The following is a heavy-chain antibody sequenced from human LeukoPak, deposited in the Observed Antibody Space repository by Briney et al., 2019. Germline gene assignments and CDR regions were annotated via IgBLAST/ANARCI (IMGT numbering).Heavy chain of an antibody. CDR1: GFTVSSNY. J-gene: IGHJ4*02. Sequence: GGSLRLSCAASGFTVSSNYMSWVRQAPGKGLVWVSRTNSDGINTSYADSVKGRFTISRDNSKNTLYLQMNSLRAEDTAVYYCAKDRFYYDILTGYDYWGQGTLVTVSS. CDR3: AKDRFYYDILTGYDY. D-gene: IGHD3-9*01. V-gene: IGHV3-74*01. CDR2: TNSDGINT.